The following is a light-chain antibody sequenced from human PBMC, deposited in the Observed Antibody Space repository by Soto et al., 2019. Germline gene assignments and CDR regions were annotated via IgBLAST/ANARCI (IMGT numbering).Light chain of an antibody. CDR1: QSVSSN. J-gene: IGKJ2*01. Sequence: EIVMSQSPATLSVSPGDRATLSCRASQSVSSNLPWYQQKPGQAPGLLIYGASTRATGIPARFSGSGSGTEVTLTICSRQTEDVPDYDCQQYNNWPLYTVGQGTKLEIK. CDR2: GAS. V-gene: IGKV3-15*01. CDR3: QQYNNWPLYT.